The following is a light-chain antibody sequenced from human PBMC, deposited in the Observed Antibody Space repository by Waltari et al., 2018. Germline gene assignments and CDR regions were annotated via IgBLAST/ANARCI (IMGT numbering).Light chain of an antibody. CDR3: CSYAATFTYV. CDR2: DVN. J-gene: IGLJ1*01. V-gene: IGLV2-11*01. CDR1: NSDVGGYNY. Sequence: QSALTQPRSVSGSPGQSVTISCTGTNSDVGGYNYVSWYQHHPGKAPQVIIYDVNKRPSGVPDRFSGSKSGNTASLTISGLQAEDEADYYCCSYAATFTYVFGTGTEVTVL.